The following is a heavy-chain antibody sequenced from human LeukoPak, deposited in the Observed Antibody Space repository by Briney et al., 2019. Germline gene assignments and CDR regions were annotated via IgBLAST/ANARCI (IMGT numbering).Heavy chain of an antibody. CDR2: IKADGGDK. Sequence: PGGSLRLSCAASGFTFRSYWMTWVRQAPGRGLEWVATIKADGGDKYYVNSVKGRFTISRDNAKNSLSLQMDSLRAEDTAVYYCARGGLWGGDYWGQGTLVTVSS. V-gene: IGHV3-7*01. CDR1: GFTFRSYW. D-gene: IGHD3-16*01. J-gene: IGHJ4*02. CDR3: ARGGLWGGDY.